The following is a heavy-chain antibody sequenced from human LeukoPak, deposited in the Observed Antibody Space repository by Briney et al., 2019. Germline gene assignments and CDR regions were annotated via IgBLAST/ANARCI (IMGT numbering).Heavy chain of an antibody. J-gene: IGHJ4*02. V-gene: IGHV3-30*18. CDR2: ISYDENDK. CDR3: AKGPDRSGLYSLDY. CDR1: KFTFAAYD. Sequence: GGSLRLSCAASKFTFAAYDMHWVRQAPGKGLEWVAVISYDENDKYYADSVKGRFTISRDNAKNTLYLRMNSLRSEDTAVYYCAKGPDRSGLYSLDYWGQGTLVTVSS. D-gene: IGHD3-22*01.